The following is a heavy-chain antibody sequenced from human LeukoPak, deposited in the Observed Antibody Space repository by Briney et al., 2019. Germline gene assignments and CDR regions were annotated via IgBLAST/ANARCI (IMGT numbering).Heavy chain of an antibody. CDR3: TTDPIMITFGGVKAPVFDP. D-gene: IGHD3-16*01. CDR1: GFTVSSNY. J-gene: IGHJ5*02. CDR2: IKSKTDGGTT. Sequence: GGSLRLSCAASGFTVSSNYMSWVRQAPGKGLEWVGRIKSKTDGGTTDYAAPVKGRFTISRDDSKNTLYLQMNSLKTEDTAVYYCTTDPIMITFGGVKAPVFDPWGQGTLVTVSS. V-gene: IGHV3-15*01.